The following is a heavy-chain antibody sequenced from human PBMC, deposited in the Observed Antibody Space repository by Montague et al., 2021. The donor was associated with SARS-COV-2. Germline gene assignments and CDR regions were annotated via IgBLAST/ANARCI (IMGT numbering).Heavy chain of an antibody. Sequence: TLSLTCTVSGGSISNGGYYCSWIRQHPGKGLEWIGYMYDSGSTYYNPSLTSRVTMSLDTSKNQFSLKLSSVPAADTAVYYCARGDGVVVAAPYIWGQGTMVTVSS. CDR3: ARGDGVVVAAPYI. J-gene: IGHJ3*02. CDR2: MYDSGST. CDR1: GGSISNGGYY. D-gene: IGHD2-15*01. V-gene: IGHV4-31*03.